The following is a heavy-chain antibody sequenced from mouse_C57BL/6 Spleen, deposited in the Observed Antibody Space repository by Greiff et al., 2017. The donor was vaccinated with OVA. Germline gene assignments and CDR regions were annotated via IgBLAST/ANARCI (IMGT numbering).Heavy chain of an antibody. V-gene: IGHV5-9-1*02. CDR3: TRATISEAMDY. Sequence: EVKVVESGEGLVKPGGSLKLSCAASGFTFSSYAMSWVRQTPEKRLEWVAYISSGGDYIYYADTVKGRFTISRDNARNTLYLQMSSLKSEDTAMYYCTRATISEAMDYWGQGTSVTVSS. CDR2: ISSGGDYI. CDR1: GFTFSSYA. J-gene: IGHJ4*01.